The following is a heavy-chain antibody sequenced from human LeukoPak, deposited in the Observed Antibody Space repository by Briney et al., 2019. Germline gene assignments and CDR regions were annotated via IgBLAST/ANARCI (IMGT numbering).Heavy chain of an antibody. D-gene: IGHD1-1*01. J-gene: IGHJ5*02. Sequence: GGALRLSCAASGFTFSSYSMDWVRRAPGKGLEWVSYISTDIGTTYDADSVKGRFTISRDNAKNSLSLQMNSLRVEDTGVYYCARAEAEFTESVLGWFDPWGQGTQVTVSS. CDR1: GFTFSSYS. CDR2: ISTDIGTT. CDR3: ARAEAEFTESVLGWFDP. V-gene: IGHV3-48*01.